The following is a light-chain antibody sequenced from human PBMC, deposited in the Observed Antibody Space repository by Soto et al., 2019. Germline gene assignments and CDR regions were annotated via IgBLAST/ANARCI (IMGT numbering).Light chain of an antibody. CDR1: QSIHSRY. CDR2: GAS. V-gene: IGKV3-20*01. CDR3: QQFGSSHGFT. J-gene: IGKJ3*01. Sequence: EIVLTQSPGTLSLSPGERATLSCRASQSIHSRYLAWYQQKPGQAPRLLIYGASSRATGIPDRFSGSGSGTHFTLTISRLEPEDFAVYYCQQFGSSHGFTFGPGTKVDIK.